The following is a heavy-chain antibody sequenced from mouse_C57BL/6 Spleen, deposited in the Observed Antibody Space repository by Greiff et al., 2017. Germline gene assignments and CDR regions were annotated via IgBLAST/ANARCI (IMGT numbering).Heavy chain of an antibody. J-gene: IGHJ4*01. Sequence: VQLQQPGAELVMPGASVKLSCKASGYTFTSYWMHWVKQRPGQGLEWIGEIDPSDSYTNYNQKFKGKSTLTVDKSSSTAYMQLSSLTSEDSAVYYCARTDGDYYAMDYWGQGTSVTVSS. V-gene: IGHV1-69*01. CDR2: IDPSDSYT. CDR3: ARTDGDYYAMDY. CDR1: GYTFTSYW.